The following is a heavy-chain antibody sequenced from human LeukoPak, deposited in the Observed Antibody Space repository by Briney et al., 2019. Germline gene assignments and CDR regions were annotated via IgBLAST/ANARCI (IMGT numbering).Heavy chain of an antibody. CDR2: RSIYNGNT. CDR1: GYDFINYG. V-gene: IGHV1-18*01. CDR3: TRGGPFPSSSSSREYYLDY. D-gene: IGHD6-6*01. J-gene: IGHJ4*02. Sequence: ASVKVSCKASGYDFINYGISWVRQAPGQGLEWMGWRSIYNGNTDYKLQGRVTMTTDTSTNTPYMEVRSLRSDGTAVYYCTRGGPFPSSSSSREYYLDYWGQGTLVTVSS.